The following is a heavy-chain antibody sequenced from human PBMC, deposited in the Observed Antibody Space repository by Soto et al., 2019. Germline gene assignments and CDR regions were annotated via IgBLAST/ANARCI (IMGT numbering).Heavy chain of an antibody. CDR1: GGSISSYY. CDR2: IYYIGST. V-gene: IGHV4-59*08. Sequence: PSETLSLTCTVSGGSISSYYWSWIRQPPGKGLEWIGYIYYIGSTNYNPSLKSRVTISVDTSKNQFSLKLSSVTAADTAVYYCARHSNEYRKSLDFWGQGTLVTVSS. J-gene: IGHJ4*02. CDR3: ARHSNEYRKSLDF. D-gene: IGHD1-1*01.